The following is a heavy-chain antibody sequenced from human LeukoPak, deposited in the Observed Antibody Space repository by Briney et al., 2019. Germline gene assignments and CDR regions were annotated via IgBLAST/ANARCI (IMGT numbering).Heavy chain of an antibody. CDR3: ARGYCGGDCSPSDY. CDR2: ISSSSSTI. J-gene: IGHJ4*02. V-gene: IGHV3-48*01. Sequence: AGGSLRLSCAASGFTFSSYSMNWVRQAPGKGLEWASYISSSSSTIYYADSVKGRFTISRDNAKNSLYLQMNSLRAEDTAVYYCARGYCGGDCSPSDYWGQGTLVTVSS. D-gene: IGHD2-21*02. CDR1: GFTFSSYS.